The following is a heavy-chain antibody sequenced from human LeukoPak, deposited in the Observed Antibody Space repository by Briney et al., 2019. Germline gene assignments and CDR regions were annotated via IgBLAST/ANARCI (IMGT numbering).Heavy chain of an antibody. J-gene: IGHJ3*02. CDR2: IYASGST. V-gene: IGHV4-4*08. Sequence: SETLSLTCTVSGGSISSYYWSWIRQPPGKGLEWIGRIYASGSTNYNPTLKSRVTISADTSKNHFSLNLTSVTAADTAIYYCARGSRTDGFDIWGQGTMVTVSS. D-gene: IGHD1-14*01. CDR1: GGSISSYY. CDR3: ARGSRTDGFDI.